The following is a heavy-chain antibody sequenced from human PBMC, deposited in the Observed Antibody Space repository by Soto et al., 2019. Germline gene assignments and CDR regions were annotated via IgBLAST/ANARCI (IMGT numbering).Heavy chain of an antibody. V-gene: IGHV4-61*01. CDR1: GGSVGSGRHY. J-gene: IGHJ3*02. Sequence: SETLSLTCTVSGGSVGSGRHYWSWIRQPPGKGLEWIGYIHDSGSTNYVSSLKSRVTISADPSRNQFSLKLSSVTAADTAVYYCAREGYSSSWYACCAFDIWCQGTMVTVS. D-gene: IGHD6-13*01. CDR3: AREGYSSSWYACCAFDI. CDR2: IHDSGST.